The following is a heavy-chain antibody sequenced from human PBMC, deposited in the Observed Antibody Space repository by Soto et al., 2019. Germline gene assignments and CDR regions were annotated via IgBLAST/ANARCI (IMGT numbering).Heavy chain of an antibody. CDR3: SREAIVAENWFDP. J-gene: IGHJ5*02. D-gene: IGHD5-12*01. CDR2: LNPNTGNI. V-gene: IGHV1-3*01. Sequence: QVQLVQPGAEVKRPGASVKVSCRASGYTFVDYALHWVRQAPGQGLEWVGWLNPNTGNIKYSHKFEDRVYITRDTATSTAYMELRGLRSEDTAVYFCSREAIVAENWFDPWGQGTLVTVSS. CDR1: GYTFVDYA.